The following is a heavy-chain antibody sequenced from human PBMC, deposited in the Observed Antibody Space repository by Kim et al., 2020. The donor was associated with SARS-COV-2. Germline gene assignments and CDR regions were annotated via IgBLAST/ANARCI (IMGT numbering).Heavy chain of an antibody. CDR2: IKSKTDGGTT. CDR1: GFTFSNAW. J-gene: IGHJ4*02. Sequence: GGSLRLSCAASGFTFSNAWMSWVRQAPGKGLEWVGRIKSKTDGGTTDYAAPVKGRFTISRDDSKNTLYLQMNSLKTEDTAVYYCTTDSPQWPGRQDYWGQGTLVTVSS. D-gene: IGHD6-19*01. CDR3: TTDSPQWPGRQDY. V-gene: IGHV3-15*01.